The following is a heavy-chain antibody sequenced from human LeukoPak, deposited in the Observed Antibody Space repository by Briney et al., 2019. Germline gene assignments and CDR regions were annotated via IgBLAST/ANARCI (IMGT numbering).Heavy chain of an antibody. J-gene: IGHJ4*02. CDR2: ITGGGGSI. CDR3: AKDLKVGPYFDY. V-gene: IGHV3-23*01. Sequence: GGSLRLSCAASGFTFNISGMTWVRQAPGKGLEWVSLITGGGGSIYYADSVKGRFTISRDNSKNMLYLQMNSLRAEDTAVYYCAKDLKVGPYFDYWGQGTLVTVSS. CDR1: GFTFNISG.